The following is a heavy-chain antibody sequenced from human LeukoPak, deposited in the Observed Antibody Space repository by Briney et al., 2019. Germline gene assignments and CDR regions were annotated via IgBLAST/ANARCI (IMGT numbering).Heavy chain of an antibody. D-gene: IGHD2-8*01. CDR2: INPNSGGT. CDR1: GYTFTGYY. V-gene: IGHV1-2*02. J-gene: IGHJ4*02. CDR3: ARGLGYCTNGVCYTYGY. Sequence: ASVKVSCKASGYTFTGYYMHWVRQAPGQGLEWMGWINPNSGGTNYAQKFQGRVTMTRDTSISTAYMELSRLRSDDTAVYYCARGLGYCTNGVCYTYGYWGQGTLVTVSS.